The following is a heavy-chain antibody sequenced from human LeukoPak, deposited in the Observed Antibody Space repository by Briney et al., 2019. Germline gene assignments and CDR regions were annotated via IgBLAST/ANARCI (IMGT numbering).Heavy chain of an antibody. CDR1: GFTFSSYG. J-gene: IGHJ4*02. V-gene: IGHV3-30*18. CDR2: ISYDGSNK. Sequence: PGGSLRLSCAASGFTFSSYGMHWVRQAPGKGLEWVAVISYDGSNKYYADSVKGRFTISRDNSKDTLYLQMNSLRAEDTAVYYCAKDWLTTVTTSIDYWGQGTLVTVSS. D-gene: IGHD4-17*01. CDR3: AKDWLTTVTTSIDY.